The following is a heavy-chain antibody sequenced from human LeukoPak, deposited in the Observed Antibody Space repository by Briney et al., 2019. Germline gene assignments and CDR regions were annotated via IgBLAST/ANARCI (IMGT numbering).Heavy chain of an antibody. CDR1: GYTFTSYW. CDR2: INPSDGSV. V-gene: IGHV1-46*01. Sequence: GASVKVSCKASGYTFTSYWIQWVRQAPGQGLGWVGLINPSDGSVAYAHRFQGRVTMTRDTSTSIVYMDLSSLRSEDTAVYYCAKAPRNSSTMLDYWGQGTLLTVSS. CDR3: AKAPRNSSTMLDY. J-gene: IGHJ4*02. D-gene: IGHD6-13*01.